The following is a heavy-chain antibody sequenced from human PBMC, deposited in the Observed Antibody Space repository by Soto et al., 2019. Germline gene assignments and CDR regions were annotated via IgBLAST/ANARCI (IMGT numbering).Heavy chain of an antibody. V-gene: IGHV3-33*01. J-gene: IGHJ4*01. CDR1: GFTFSSYG. Sequence: GGSLRLSCAASGFTFSSYGMHGVRQAPGKGLERVAVIWYDGSNKYYADSVKGRFTISRDNSKNTLYLQMNSLRAEDTSVYYCATGLDCSSTNCLKALEIWCQGTMQTVSS. CDR3: ATGLDCSSTNCLKALEI. CDR2: IWYDGSNK. D-gene: IGHD2-2*01.